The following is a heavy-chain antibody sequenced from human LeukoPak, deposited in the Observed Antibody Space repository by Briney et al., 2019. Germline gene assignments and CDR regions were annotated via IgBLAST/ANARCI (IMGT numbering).Heavy chain of an antibody. CDR2: IRTKADSYAA. J-gene: IGHJ3*01. CDR1: GFTFSGSA. Sequence: PGGSLRLSCVASGFTFSGSAMHWVRQASGKGLEWVGRIRTKADSYAASYAASVKARFTISRDDSNNTAYLQMNSLRTEDTAVYYCSRSLGATASGSDAFDVWGRGTMVTVSS. CDR3: SRSLGATASGSDAFDV. V-gene: IGHV3-73*01. D-gene: IGHD1-26*01.